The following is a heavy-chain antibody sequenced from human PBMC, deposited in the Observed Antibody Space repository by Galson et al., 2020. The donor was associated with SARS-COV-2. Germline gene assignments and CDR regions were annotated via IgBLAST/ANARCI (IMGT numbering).Heavy chain of an antibody. CDR3: ARGRYYDSSGYSLQNFDY. J-gene: IGHJ4*02. CDR1: GFTFSSYA. CDR2: ISGSGGST. V-gene: IGHV3-23*01. Sequence: GESLKISCAASGFTFSSYAMSWVRQAPGKGLEWVSAISGSGGSTYYADSVKGRFTISRDNSKNTLYLQMNSLRAEDTAVYYCARGRYYDSSGYSLQNFDYWGQGTLVTVSS. D-gene: IGHD3-22*01.